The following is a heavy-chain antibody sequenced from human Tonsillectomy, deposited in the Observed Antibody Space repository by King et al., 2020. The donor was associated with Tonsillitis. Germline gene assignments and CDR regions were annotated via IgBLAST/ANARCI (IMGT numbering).Heavy chain of an antibody. J-gene: IGHJ2*01. CDR1: GFTFSSYW. Sequence: VQLVESGGGLVQPGGSLRLSCAASGFTFSSYWMHWVRQAPGKGLVWVSRINSDGSSTSYADSVKGRFTISRDNAKNTLYLQMNSLRAEDTAVYYCARDTWEMATTDYWYFDLWGRGTLVTVSS. CDR2: INSDGSST. V-gene: IGHV3-74*01. CDR3: ARDTWEMATTDYWYFDL. D-gene: IGHD5-24*01.